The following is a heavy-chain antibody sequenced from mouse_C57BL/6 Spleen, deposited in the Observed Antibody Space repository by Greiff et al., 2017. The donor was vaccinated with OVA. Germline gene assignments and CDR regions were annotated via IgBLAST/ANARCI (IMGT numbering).Heavy chain of an antibody. J-gene: IGHJ2*01. CDR2: IYPGDGDT. D-gene: IGHD2-3*01. CDR1: GYAFSSSW. CDR3: ARWDGGYFDY. Sequence: VQLQQSGPELVKPGASVKISCKASGYAFSSSWMNWVKQRPGKGLEWIGRIYPGDGDTNYNGKFKGKATLTADKSSSTAYMQLSSLTSEDAAVYFCARWDGGYFDYWGQGTTLTVSS. V-gene: IGHV1-82*01.